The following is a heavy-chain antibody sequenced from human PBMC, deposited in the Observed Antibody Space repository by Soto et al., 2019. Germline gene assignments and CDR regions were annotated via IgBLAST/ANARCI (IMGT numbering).Heavy chain of an antibody. CDR1: GVSMSSADAF. CDR2: IYNSGSGST. Sequence: SAALSLSCVVSGVSMSSADAFWGCIGQPPGKGLEWIGYIYNSGSGSTYYNPSLKSRLLISVDTSKKQFSLKLSSVTAADTAVYYCARVAPRKLTHPFYGMDVWGQGTTVT. D-gene: IGHD3-3*02. V-gene: IGHV4-30-4*01. CDR3: ARVAPRKLTHPFYGMDV. J-gene: IGHJ6*02.